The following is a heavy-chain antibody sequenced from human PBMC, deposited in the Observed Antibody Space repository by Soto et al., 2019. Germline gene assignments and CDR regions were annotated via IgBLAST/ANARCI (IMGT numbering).Heavy chain of an antibody. V-gene: IGHV1-18*01. J-gene: IGHJ4*02. CDR2: ISAYTGNT. CDR3: ARGPEGRSTAYFDY. Sequence: GASVKVSCKASGFPFTDYGFTWVRQAPGEGLEWMGWISAYTGNTNYAQKVQGRVTMSTDTSTSIAYLELRSLRSDDTAVYYCARGPEGRSTAYFDYWGQGTLVTVSS. CDR1: GFPFTDYG. D-gene: IGHD2-2*01.